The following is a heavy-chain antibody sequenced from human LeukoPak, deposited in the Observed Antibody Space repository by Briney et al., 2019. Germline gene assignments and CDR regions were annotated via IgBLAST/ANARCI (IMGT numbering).Heavy chain of an antibody. D-gene: IGHD3-10*01. CDR3: ARTSARGAQFVY. J-gene: IGHJ4*02. CDR2: IYGSGST. V-gene: IGHV4-4*07. CDR1: GCPISNYY. Sequence: NASETLSLTCTVSGCPISNYYWSWIRQPPGMGLEWIRRIYGSGSTNYNPSLKSRVTMSVDTSNNQFSLNLSSVTAADTAVYYCARTSARGAQFVYWGQGTLVTVSS.